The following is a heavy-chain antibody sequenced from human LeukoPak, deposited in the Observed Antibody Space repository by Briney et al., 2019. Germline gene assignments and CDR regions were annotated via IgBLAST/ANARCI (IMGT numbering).Heavy chain of an antibody. CDR3: ARGVVGATTLIGAFDI. CDR1: GFTFSNYE. J-gene: IGHJ3*02. D-gene: IGHD1-26*01. CDR2: ITSSGATI. V-gene: IGHV3-48*03. Sequence: GGSLRLSCAASGFTFSNYEMSWVRQAPGKGLEWVSYITSSGATIYYADSVKGRFTISRDNAKNSLYLQMNSLRAEDTAVYYCARGVVGATTLIGAFDIWGQGTMVTVSS.